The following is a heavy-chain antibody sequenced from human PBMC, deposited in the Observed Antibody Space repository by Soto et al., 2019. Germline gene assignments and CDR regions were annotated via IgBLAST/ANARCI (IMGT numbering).Heavy chain of an antibody. D-gene: IGHD5-12*01. J-gene: IGHJ6*02. V-gene: IGHV3-30-3*01. Sequence: LRLSCAASGFTFSSYAMHWVRQAPGKGLEWVAVISYDGSNKYYADSVKGRFTISRDNSKNTLYLQMNSLRAEDTAVYYCARARVVATLGFYYGMDVWGQGTTVTVSS. CDR3: ARARVVATLGFYYGMDV. CDR1: GFTFSSYA. CDR2: ISYDGSNK.